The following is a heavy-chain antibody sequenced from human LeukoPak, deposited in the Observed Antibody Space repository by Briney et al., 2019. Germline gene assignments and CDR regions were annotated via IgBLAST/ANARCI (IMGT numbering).Heavy chain of an antibody. J-gene: IGHJ4*02. CDR2: ISSSSSYI. CDR1: GFTFSTYS. CDR3: ARDPERPGNFYDSSGDFDY. D-gene: IGHD3-22*01. Sequence: GGSLRLSCAASGFTFSTYSMTWVRQAPGKGLEWVSSISSSSSYIYYADSVKGRFTISRDNAKNSLYLQMNSLRAEDTAVYYCARDPERPGNFYDSSGDFDYWGQGTLVTVSS. V-gene: IGHV3-21*01.